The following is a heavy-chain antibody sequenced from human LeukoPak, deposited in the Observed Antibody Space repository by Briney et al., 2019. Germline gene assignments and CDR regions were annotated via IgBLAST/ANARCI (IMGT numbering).Heavy chain of an antibody. Sequence: GGSLRLSCAASGFTFSSYSMNWVRQAPGKGLEWVSYISTSSSTIYYADSVKGRFTIPRDNAKNSLYLQMNSLRVEDTAVYYCAREAAPDHPWGQGTLVTVSS. J-gene: IGHJ5*02. V-gene: IGHV3-48*01. D-gene: IGHD6-13*01. CDR3: AREAAPDHP. CDR1: GFTFSSYS. CDR2: ISTSSSTI.